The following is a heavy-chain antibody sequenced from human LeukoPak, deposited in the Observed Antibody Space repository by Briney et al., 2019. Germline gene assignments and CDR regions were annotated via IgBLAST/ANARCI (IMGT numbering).Heavy chain of an antibody. CDR1: GDTLTELS. CDR2: FDPEHGEM. J-gene: IGHJ4*02. D-gene: IGHD3-9*01. CDR3: ATGGPWDLLKY. Sequence: ASVKVSCKVSGDTLTELSTHWVRQAHGKGLEWTGGFDPEHGEMIYAQKLQGRVTMTEDRSTDTAYMELSSLRSEDTAVYYCATGGPWDLLKYWGQGTLVTVSS. V-gene: IGHV1-24*01.